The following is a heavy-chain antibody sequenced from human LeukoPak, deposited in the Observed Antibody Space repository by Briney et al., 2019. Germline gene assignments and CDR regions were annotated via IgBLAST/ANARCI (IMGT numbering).Heavy chain of an antibody. V-gene: IGHV1-2*02. Sequence: ASVKVSCKASGYTFTGYYMHWVRQAPGQGLEWMGWINPNSGGTNYAQKFQGRVTMTRDTSISTVYMELSRLRSDDTAVYYCARVSPRTGYYIDYWGQGTLVTVSS. J-gene: IGHJ4*02. D-gene: IGHD3/OR15-3a*01. CDR3: ARVSPRTGYYIDY. CDR2: INPNSGGT. CDR1: GYTFTGYY.